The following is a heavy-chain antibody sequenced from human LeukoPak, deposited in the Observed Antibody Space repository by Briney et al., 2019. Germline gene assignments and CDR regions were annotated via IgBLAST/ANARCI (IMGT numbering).Heavy chain of an antibody. CDR1: GFSFSKYW. V-gene: IGHV3-74*01. CDR3: VRDLQVWELQY. Sequence: GGSLRLSCAASGFSFSKYWMHWVRQTPGEGLVWVSRIKEDGTYTSYADSVKGRFTISRDNARNTVFLQMNSLRVEDTAVYYCVRDLQVWELQYWGQGTLVTVPS. D-gene: IGHD1-26*01. CDR2: IKEDGTYT. J-gene: IGHJ1*01.